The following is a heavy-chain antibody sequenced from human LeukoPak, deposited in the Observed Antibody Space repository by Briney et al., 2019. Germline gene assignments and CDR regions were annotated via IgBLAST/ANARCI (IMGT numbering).Heavy chain of an antibody. CDR3: AMTLQYPNVPNY. CDR1: GGSISSSSYY. D-gene: IGHD4-11*01. V-gene: IGHV4-39*01. J-gene: IGHJ4*02. CDR2: IYYSGST. Sequence: SETLSLTCTVSGGSISSSSYYWGWIRQPPGKGLEWIGSIYYSGSTYYNPSLKSRVTISVDTSNNQFSLKLSSVTAADTAVCYCAMTLQYPNVPNYWGQGTLVTVSS.